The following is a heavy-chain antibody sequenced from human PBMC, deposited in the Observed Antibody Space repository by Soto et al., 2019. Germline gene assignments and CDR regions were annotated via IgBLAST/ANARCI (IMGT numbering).Heavy chain of an antibody. V-gene: IGHV1-2*04. CDR2: INPNSGGT. CDR1: GYTFTGYY. D-gene: IGHD3-10*01. CDR3: ARALFYYGSAEADYYYGMDV. Sequence: ASVKVSCKACGYTFTGYYMHWVRQAPGQGLEWMGWINPNSGGTNYAQKFQGWVTMTRDTSISTAYMELSRLRSDDTAVYYCARALFYYGSAEADYYYGMDVWGQGTTVTVSS. J-gene: IGHJ6*02.